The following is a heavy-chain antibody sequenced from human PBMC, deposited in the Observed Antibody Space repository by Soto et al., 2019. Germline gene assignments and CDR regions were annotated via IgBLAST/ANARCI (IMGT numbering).Heavy chain of an antibody. V-gene: IGHV3-15*01. CDR1: GFTFSNAW. CDR2: IKSKTDGGTT. CDR3: PTEGVRGSRETFDI. J-gene: IGHJ3*02. D-gene: IGHD1-26*01. Sequence: GGSLRLSCAASGFTFSNAWMSWVRQAPGKGLEWVGRIKSKTDGGTTDYAAPVKGRFTISRDDSKNTLYLQMNSLKTEDTAVYYCPTEGVRGSRETFDIWGQGTMVTVSS.